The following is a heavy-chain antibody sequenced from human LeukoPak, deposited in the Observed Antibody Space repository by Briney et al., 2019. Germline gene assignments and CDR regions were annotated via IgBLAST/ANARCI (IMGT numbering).Heavy chain of an antibody. J-gene: IGHJ3*02. CDR2: IIPIFGTA. CDR3: ARENVDTADDAFDI. D-gene: IGHD5-18*01. V-gene: IGHV1-69*05. CDR1: GGTFSSYA. Sequence: ASVKVSCKASGGTFSSYAISWVRQAPGQGLEWMGRIIPIFGTANYAQKFQGRVTITTDESTSTAYMELSSLRSEDTAVYYCARENVDTADDAFDIWGQGTMVTVSS.